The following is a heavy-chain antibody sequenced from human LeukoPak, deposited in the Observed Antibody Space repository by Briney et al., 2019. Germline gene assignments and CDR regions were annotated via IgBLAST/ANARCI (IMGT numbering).Heavy chain of an antibody. Sequence: GGSLRLSCAASAFTFSSYAMSWVRQAPGKGLEWVSAISGSGGSTYYADSVKGRFTISRDNSKNTLYLQMNSLRAEDTAVYYCAKDRSLNDYGDFFDYWGQGTLVTVSS. CDR3: AKDRSLNDYGDFFDY. CDR1: AFTFSSYA. V-gene: IGHV3-23*01. J-gene: IGHJ4*02. D-gene: IGHD4-17*01. CDR2: ISGSGGST.